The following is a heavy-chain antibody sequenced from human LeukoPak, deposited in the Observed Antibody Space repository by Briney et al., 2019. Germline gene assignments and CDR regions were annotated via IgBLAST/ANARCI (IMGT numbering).Heavy chain of an antibody. J-gene: IGHJ4*02. Sequence: GGSLRLSCAASGFTFSSYWMHWVRHAPGKGLVWVSRINTDGSSTSYADSVKGRFTISRDNAKNSLSLQMNSLRPEDTALYYCAKDVSSSWYPLFDYWGQGTLVTVSS. CDR3: AKDVSSSWYPLFDY. V-gene: IGHV3-74*01. CDR1: GFTFSSYW. D-gene: IGHD6-13*01. CDR2: INTDGSST.